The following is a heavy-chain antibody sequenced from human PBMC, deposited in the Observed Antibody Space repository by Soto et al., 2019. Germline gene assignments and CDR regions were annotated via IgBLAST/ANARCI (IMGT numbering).Heavy chain of an antibody. CDR2: IIPIFGTA. CDR1: GGTFSSYA. J-gene: IGHJ4*02. CDR3: ARVSPGDSSGWYGHYFDY. V-gene: IGHV1-69*01. Sequence: QVQLVQSGAEVKKPGSSVKVSCKASGGTFSSYAISWVRQAPGQGLEWMGGIIPIFGTANYAQKFQGRVTITADESTSTAYMEVSRLRSEDTAVYYCARVSPGDSSGWYGHYFDYWGQGTLVTVSS. D-gene: IGHD6-19*01.